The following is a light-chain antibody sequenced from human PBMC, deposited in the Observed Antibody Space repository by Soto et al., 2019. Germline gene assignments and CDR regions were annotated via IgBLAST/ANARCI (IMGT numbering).Light chain of an antibody. CDR2: GAS. Sequence: EIVMTQSPATLSVSSGERATLSCRASQSVSSNLAWYQQKPGQAPRLLIYGASTRATGIPARFSGSGSGTEFTLTISSLQSEDFAVYYCQQYNNWPPGTFGQGTKLEIK. J-gene: IGKJ2*01. CDR1: QSVSSN. V-gene: IGKV3-15*01. CDR3: QQYNNWPPGT.